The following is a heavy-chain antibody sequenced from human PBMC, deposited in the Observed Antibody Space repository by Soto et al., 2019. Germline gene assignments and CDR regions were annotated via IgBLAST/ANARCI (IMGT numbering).Heavy chain of an antibody. D-gene: IGHD6-6*01. Sequence: QVQLVQSGAEVKKPGSSVKVSCKASGGTFSSYAISWVRQAPGQGLEWMGGIIPIFGTANYAQKFQGRVTITADESTSTAYMELSSLRSEDTAVYYCARDQSPPYSSSSIGYYGMDVWGQGTTVTVSS. CDR3: ARDQSPPYSSSSIGYYGMDV. CDR1: GGTFSSYA. V-gene: IGHV1-69*01. J-gene: IGHJ6*02. CDR2: IIPIFGTA.